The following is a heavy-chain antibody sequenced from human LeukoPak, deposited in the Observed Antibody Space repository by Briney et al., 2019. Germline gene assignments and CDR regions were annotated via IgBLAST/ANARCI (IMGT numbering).Heavy chain of an antibody. V-gene: IGHV4-34*01. Sequence: PSETLSLTCAVYGGSFSGYYWSWIRQPPGKGLEWIGEINHSGSTNYNPSLKSRVTISVDKSKNQFSLKLSSVTAADTAVYYCAREGEQQLVRYGMDVWGQGTTVTVSS. J-gene: IGHJ6*02. CDR3: AREGEQQLVRYGMDV. CDR1: GGSFSGYY. D-gene: IGHD6-13*01. CDR2: INHSGST.